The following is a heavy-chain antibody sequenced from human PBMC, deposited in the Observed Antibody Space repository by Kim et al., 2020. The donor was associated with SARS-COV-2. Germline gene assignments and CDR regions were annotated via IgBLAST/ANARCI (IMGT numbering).Heavy chain of an antibody. J-gene: IGHJ3*02. Sequence: GGSLRLSCAASGFTFSGSAMHWVRQASGKGLEWVGRIRSRANSYATEYAAAVKGRFSISRDDSKNTAYLQMNSLKTEETVMYYCTRVPGCSSSGWDAFD. D-gene: IGHD6-13*01. V-gene: IGHV3-73*01. CDR3: TRVPGCSSSGWDAFD. CDR1: GFTFSGSA. CDR2: IRSRANSYAT.